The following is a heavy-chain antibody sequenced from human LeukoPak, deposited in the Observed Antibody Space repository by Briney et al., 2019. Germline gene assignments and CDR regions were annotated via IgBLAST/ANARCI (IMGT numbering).Heavy chain of an antibody. CDR2: IYYSGST. Sequence: SQTLSLTCTVSGGSISTGGYYWNWIRQHPGKGLEWIVYIYYSGSTHYNPSLRSRVTISIDTSKNQFSLKLSSVTAADTAVYYCARAVFKRDTIFGVVVQRTNTWFDPWGQGTLVTVSS. V-gene: IGHV4-31*03. J-gene: IGHJ5*02. CDR1: GGSISTGGYY. CDR3: ARAVFKRDTIFGVVVQRTNTWFDP. D-gene: IGHD3-3*01.